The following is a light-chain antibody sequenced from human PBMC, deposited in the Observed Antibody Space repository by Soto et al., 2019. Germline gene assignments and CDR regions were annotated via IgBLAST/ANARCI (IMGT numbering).Light chain of an antibody. CDR3: VLYMGSGIWV. J-gene: IGLJ3*02. Sequence: QTVVTQEPSFSVSPGGTVTLTCGLSSGSVSTSYYPSWYQQTPGQAPRTLIYSTNTRSSGVLDRFSGSILGNKAALTITGAQADDESDYYCVLYMGSGIWVFGGGTKVTVL. CDR1: SGSVSTSYY. CDR2: STN. V-gene: IGLV8-61*01.